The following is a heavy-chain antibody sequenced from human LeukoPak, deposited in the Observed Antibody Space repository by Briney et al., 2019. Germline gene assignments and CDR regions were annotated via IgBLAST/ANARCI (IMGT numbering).Heavy chain of an antibody. J-gene: IGHJ3*02. CDR1: GFTFASSA. Sequence: ASVKVSCKASGFTFASSAVQWVRQARGQRLEWIGWIVVGSGNTNYAQKFQERVTITRDMSTSTAYMELSSLRSEDTAVYYCAATRIAVAGTQDARDAFDIWGQGTMVTVSS. D-gene: IGHD6-19*01. CDR3: AATRIAVAGTQDARDAFDI. V-gene: IGHV1-58*01. CDR2: IVVGSGNT.